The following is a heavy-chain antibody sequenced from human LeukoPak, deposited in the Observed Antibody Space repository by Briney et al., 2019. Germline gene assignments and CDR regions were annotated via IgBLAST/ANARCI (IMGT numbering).Heavy chain of an antibody. CDR1: GFTFSSYT. Sequence: GGSLRLSYAASGFTFSSYTMNWVRQAPGKGLEWVSHISSSSNIYYADSVKGRCTVSRDNAKNSLYLQMNSLRAEDTAVYYCARVGGSSSSFDHWGQGTLVTVSS. CDR2: ISSSSNI. CDR3: ARVGGSSSSFDH. J-gene: IGHJ4*02. D-gene: IGHD6-6*01. V-gene: IGHV3-48*01.